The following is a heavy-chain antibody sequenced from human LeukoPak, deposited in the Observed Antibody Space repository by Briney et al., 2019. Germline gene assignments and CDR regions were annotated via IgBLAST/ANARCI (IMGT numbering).Heavy chain of an antibody. CDR3: ALTGGDRYLDY. J-gene: IGHJ4*02. V-gene: IGHV4-59*01. D-gene: IGHD3-16*01. CDR1: GGSISSYY. CDR2: IYYSGST. Sequence: PSETLSLTCTVSGGSISSYYWSWIRQPPGKGLEWIGYIYYSGSTNYNPSLKSRVTISVDTSKNQFSLKLSSVTAADTAVYYCALTGGDRYLDYWGQGTLVTVSS.